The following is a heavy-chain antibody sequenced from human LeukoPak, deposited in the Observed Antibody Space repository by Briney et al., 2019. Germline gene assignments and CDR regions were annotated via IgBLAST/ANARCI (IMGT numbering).Heavy chain of an antibody. CDR2: ISGSGGST. CDR3: ANDGAYYDSSTDAFDI. J-gene: IGHJ3*02. CDR1: GFTFSSYA. Sequence: PGGSLRLSCADSGFTFSSYAMNWVRQAPGKGLEWVSAISGSGGSTYYADSVKGRFIISRDNSKNTLYLQMNSLRAEDTAVYYCANDGAYYDSSTDAFDIWGQGTMVTVSS. V-gene: IGHV3-23*01. D-gene: IGHD3-22*01.